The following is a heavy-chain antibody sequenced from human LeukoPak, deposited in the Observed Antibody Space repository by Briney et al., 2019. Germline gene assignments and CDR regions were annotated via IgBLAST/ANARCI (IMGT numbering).Heavy chain of an antibody. D-gene: IGHD4-23*01. CDR1: GYTFTSYD. CDR2: MNPNSGNT. Sequence: ASVKVSCKASGYTFTSYDINWVRQATGQGLEWMGWMNPNSGNTGYAQKFQGRVTMTRNTSISTAYMELSSLRSEDTAVYYCAREERFTPVVTPRSGMDVWGQGTTVTVSS. J-gene: IGHJ6*02. CDR3: AREERFTPVVTPRSGMDV. V-gene: IGHV1-8*01.